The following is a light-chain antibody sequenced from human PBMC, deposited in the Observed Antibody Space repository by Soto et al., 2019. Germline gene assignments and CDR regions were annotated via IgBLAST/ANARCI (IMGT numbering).Light chain of an antibody. CDR3: QQYDNSAWT. CDR2: GAS. CDR1: QSVSSRY. V-gene: IGKV3-20*01. Sequence: DIVLTQSPCTLSLSPGARATLSGRHSQSVSSRYLAWYQQKPGQAPRLLIYGASSRATGIPDRFSGSGSGTDFTLTISRLEPEDFAVYYCQQYDNSAWTFGQGTKVDIK. J-gene: IGKJ1*01.